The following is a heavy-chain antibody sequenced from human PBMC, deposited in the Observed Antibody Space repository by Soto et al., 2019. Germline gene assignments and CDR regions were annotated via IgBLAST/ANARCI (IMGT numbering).Heavy chain of an antibody. CDR1: GGSITSYY. D-gene: IGHD6-6*01. CDR2: IHYSGST. CDR3: ERDPISARPFFDY. Sequence: QVQLQESGPGLVRPSETLSLTCTVSGGSITSYYWSWIRQPPGKGLEWIGDIHYSGSTNYNPSLKRRVTISTDTSKNQFSLNLSSVTAADTAVYYCERDPISARPFFDYWGQEPWSPSPQ. J-gene: IGHJ4*01. V-gene: IGHV4-59*01.